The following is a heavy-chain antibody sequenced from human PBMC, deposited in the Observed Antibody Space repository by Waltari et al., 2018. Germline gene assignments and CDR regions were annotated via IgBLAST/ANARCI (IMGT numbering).Heavy chain of an antibody. J-gene: IGHJ5*02. Sequence: EVQLVESGGGLVQPGGSLRLPCGASGFHFSSSWLHWVRQAPGKGLVGVSRINGDGGSTSYADSVKGRFTISRDNANNTLYLQMNSLRAEDTAVYYCTRTRYCSTTSCQVDWFDPWGQGTLVTVSS. CDR1: GFHFSSSW. D-gene: IGHD2-2*01. V-gene: IGHV3-74*01. CDR2: INGDGGST. CDR3: TRTRYCSTTSCQVDWFDP.